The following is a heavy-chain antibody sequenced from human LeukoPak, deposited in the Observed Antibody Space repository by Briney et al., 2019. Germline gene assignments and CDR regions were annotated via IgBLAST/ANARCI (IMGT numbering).Heavy chain of an antibody. CDR1: GFTFRSYS. J-gene: IGHJ4*02. D-gene: IGHD3-22*01. Sequence: GGSLRLSCAASGFTFRSYSMHWVRQAPGKGLEWVTLISYDGNNKFYADSVKGRFTISRDDSMNTVYLQMNSLRAEDTAVYYCARGNYDWDCDYWGQGTLVTVSS. CDR3: ARGNYDWDCDY. CDR2: ISYDGNNK. V-gene: IGHV3-30-3*01.